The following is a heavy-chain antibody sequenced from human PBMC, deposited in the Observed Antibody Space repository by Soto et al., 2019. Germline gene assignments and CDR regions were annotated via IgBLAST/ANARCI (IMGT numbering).Heavy chain of an antibody. V-gene: IGHV5-10-1*01. D-gene: IGHD1-1*01. CDR1: GYSFTSHW. CDR2: IDPSDSYT. CDR3: ARRLSGPKEEYNAYYFYGLDV. Sequence: PGDSLKISCQGSGYSFTSHWITWVRQTPGKGLEWMGRIDPSDSYTNYSPSFQGRVTISADRSISTAFLQWSSLEASDTAIYYCARRLSGPKEEYNAYYFYGLDVWGQGTTVTVSS. J-gene: IGHJ6*02.